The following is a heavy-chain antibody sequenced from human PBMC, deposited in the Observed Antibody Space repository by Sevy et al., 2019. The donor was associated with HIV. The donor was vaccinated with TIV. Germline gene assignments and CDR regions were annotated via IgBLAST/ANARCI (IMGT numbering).Heavy chain of an antibody. CDR2: ISSGSSFI. V-gene: IGHV3-21*01. D-gene: IGHD2-21*01. CDR3: AGVGLGDCGGPTCSPNDY. J-gene: IGHJ4*02. CDR1: GFIFSGYT. Sequence: GGSLRLSCAASGFIFSGYTMNWVRQAPGKGLEWVSSISSGSSFIYYADSLQGRFIISRDNARKSLYLQMNNLRVEDRAVYYGAGVGLGDCGGPTCSPNDYGGQGTWSPSPQ.